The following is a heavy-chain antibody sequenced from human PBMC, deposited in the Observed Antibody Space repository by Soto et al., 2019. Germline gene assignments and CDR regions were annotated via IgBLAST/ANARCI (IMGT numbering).Heavy chain of an antibody. D-gene: IGHD3-22*01. CDR1: VDSVSSNSAA. V-gene: IGHV6-1*01. Sequence: SQTLSLTCAISVDSVSSNSAAWNLISQSPSRGLEWLGRTYYRSKLYNDYAVSVKSRITINPDTSKNQFSLQLNSVTPEDTAVSYCARDPYYDSSGLGSDDYDYGMDVWGQGTPVTVSS. CDR2: TYYRSKLYN. CDR3: ARDPYYDSSGLGSDDYDYGMDV. J-gene: IGHJ6*02.